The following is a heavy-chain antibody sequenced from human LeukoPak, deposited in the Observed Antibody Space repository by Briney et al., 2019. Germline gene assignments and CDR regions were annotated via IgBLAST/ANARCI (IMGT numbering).Heavy chain of an antibody. Sequence: SETLSLTCPVSSGSISSGVYYWSWIRQHPGKGLEWIGYIYYSGSTYYNPSLKSRVTISVDTSKNQFSLKLSSVTAADTAVYYCAREGSSSFHYWGQGTLVTVSS. CDR3: AREGSSSFHY. J-gene: IGHJ4*02. CDR1: SGSISSGVYY. V-gene: IGHV4-31*03. CDR2: IYYSGST. D-gene: IGHD6-13*01.